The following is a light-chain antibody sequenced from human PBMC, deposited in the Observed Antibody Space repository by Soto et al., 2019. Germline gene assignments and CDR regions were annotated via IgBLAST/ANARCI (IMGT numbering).Light chain of an antibody. CDR2: DAS. Sequence: EIVLTQSPATLSLSPGERATLSCRASQSVSSYLAWYQHKPGQATRLLIYDASSRATGIPARFSGSGSGTDFTLTISSLEPEDFTVYYCQQRSSWPTFGQGTKVEFK. V-gene: IGKV3-11*01. CDR3: QQRSSWPT. CDR1: QSVSSY. J-gene: IGKJ1*01.